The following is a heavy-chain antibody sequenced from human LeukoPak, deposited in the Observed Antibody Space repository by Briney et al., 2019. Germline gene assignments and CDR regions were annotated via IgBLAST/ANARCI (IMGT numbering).Heavy chain of an antibody. CDR1: GGSISSWTYY. V-gene: IGHV4-39*01. CDR3: AYGSNSAADH. J-gene: IGHJ4*02. D-gene: IGHD4-23*01. Sequence: PSETLTLTCTVSGGSISSWTYYWGWIRQPPGKGLEWIGTIYYGGTNYYNPSLKSRVTTSVDTSKNQFSLNLNSVTAADTAVYYCAYGSNSAADHWGQGTLVTVSS. CDR2: IYYGGTN.